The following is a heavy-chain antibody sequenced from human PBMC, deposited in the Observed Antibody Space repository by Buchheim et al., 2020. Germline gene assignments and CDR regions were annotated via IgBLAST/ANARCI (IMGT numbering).Heavy chain of an antibody. CDR2: ISGSGGST. J-gene: IGHJ5*02. Sequence: EVQLVESGGGLVQPGGSLRLSCAASGFTFSDHYMDWVRQAPGKGLEWVSAISGSGGSTYYADSVKGRLTISRDNSKNTLYLQMNSLRAEDTAVYYCAKDLRHFAFLFGPQTWFDPWGQGTL. CDR1: GFTFSDHY. V-gene: IGHV3-23*04. CDR3: AKDLRHFAFLFGPQTWFDP. D-gene: IGHD5/OR15-5a*01.